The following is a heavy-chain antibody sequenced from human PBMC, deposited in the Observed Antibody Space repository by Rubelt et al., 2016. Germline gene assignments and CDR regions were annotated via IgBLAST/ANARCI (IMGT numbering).Heavy chain of an antibody. J-gene: IGHJ5*02. CDR2: TNPNSGGT. D-gene: IGHD2-15*01. CDR3: ARGELRNNWFDP. V-gene: IGHV1-2*02. Sequence: MHWVRQAPGQGLEWMGWTNPNSGGTNYAQKFQGRVTMTRNTSISTAYMELSSLRSEDTAVYYCARGELRNNWFDPWGQGTLVTVSS.